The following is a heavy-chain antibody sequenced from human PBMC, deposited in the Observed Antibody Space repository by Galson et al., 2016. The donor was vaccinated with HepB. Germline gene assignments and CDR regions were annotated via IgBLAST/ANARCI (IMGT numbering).Heavy chain of an antibody. CDR3: ARIGGYDS. Sequence: SLRLSCAVSGFTFSSYSMNWVRQAPGKGLEWVLYISSSSNTIHYADSVKGRFSTSRDNSKNSLYLQMTSLRVEDTAVYYCARIGGYDSWGRGTLVTVSS. J-gene: IGHJ5*02. CDR1: GFTFSSYS. D-gene: IGHD5-12*01. V-gene: IGHV3-48*04. CDR2: ISSSSNTI.